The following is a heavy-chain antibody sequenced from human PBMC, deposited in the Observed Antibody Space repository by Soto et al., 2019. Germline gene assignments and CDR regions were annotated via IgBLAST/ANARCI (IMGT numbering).Heavy chain of an antibody. CDR1: GYTFTSYA. V-gene: IGHV1-3*01. CDR2: INAGNGNT. Sequence: ASLKVSCKASGYTFTSYAMHWVRQAPGQRLEWMGWINAGNGNTKYSQKFQGRVTITRDTSASTAYMELSSLRSEDTAVYYCARIVVVVAATDYYGMDVWGQGTTVTVSS. J-gene: IGHJ6*02. D-gene: IGHD2-15*01. CDR3: ARIVVVVAATDYYGMDV.